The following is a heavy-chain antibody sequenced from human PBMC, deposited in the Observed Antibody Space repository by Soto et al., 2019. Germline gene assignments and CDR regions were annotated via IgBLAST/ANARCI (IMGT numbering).Heavy chain of an antibody. CDR1: GVSISSSY. CDR2: IYYTGTT. CDR3: ARGGNRYSNTASGVGGFDF. Sequence: SETLSLTCTASGVSISSSYWSWIRQSPGTGLEWIGYIYYTGTTNYNPSLKRRVTISLDTAKNQFSLNVNSLTTADTAVYFCARGGNRYSNTASGVGGFDFWGQGTLVTVSS. D-gene: IGHD5-12*01. V-gene: IGHV4-59*01. J-gene: IGHJ4*02.